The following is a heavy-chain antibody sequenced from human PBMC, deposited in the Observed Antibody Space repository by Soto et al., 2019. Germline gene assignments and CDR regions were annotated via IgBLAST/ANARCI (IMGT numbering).Heavy chain of an antibody. Sequence: GGSLRLSCAASGFTFSSYGMHWVRQAPGKGLEWVAVISYDGSNKYYADSVKGRFTISRDNSKNTLYLQMNSLRAEDTAVYYCAKDRALQWLEINLYYGMDVWGQGTTVTVSS. J-gene: IGHJ6*02. CDR1: GFTFSSYG. CDR2: ISYDGSNK. V-gene: IGHV3-30*18. D-gene: IGHD6-19*01. CDR3: AKDRALQWLEINLYYGMDV.